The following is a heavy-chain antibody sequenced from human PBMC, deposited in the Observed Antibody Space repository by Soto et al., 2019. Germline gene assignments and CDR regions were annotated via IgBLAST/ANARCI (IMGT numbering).Heavy chain of an antibody. CDR2: ISSTGNT. CDR3: AREESSWTYTPNWFDP. Sequence: PSETLSLTCTVSGGSSTFYYWSWIRQPAGKGLEWIGRISSTGNTNYNPSLNSRVTMSLDTSKKKISLNMRSVTAADTAVYFCAREESSWTYTPNWFDPWGPGTLVTVSS. D-gene: IGHD3-3*01. J-gene: IGHJ5*02. V-gene: IGHV4-4*07. CDR1: GGSSTFYY.